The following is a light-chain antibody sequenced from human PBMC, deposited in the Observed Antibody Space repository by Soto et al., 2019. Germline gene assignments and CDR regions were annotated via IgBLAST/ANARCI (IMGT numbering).Light chain of an antibody. J-gene: IGLJ3*02. CDR1: SSDVGGHNY. Sequence: QSALTQPASVSGSPGQSITISCTGTSSDVGGHNYVSWYQHHPGKAPKLMIYEVSNRPSGVSNRFSASKSGNTASLSISGLQAEDEADYYCASHTSISTWVFGGGTQLTVL. CDR3: ASHTSISTWV. V-gene: IGLV2-14*01. CDR2: EVS.